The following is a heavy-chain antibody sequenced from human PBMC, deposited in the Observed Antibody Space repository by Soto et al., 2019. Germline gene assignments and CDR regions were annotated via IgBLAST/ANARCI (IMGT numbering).Heavy chain of an antibody. CDR3: ARGLYSSSWYDY. V-gene: IGHV1-2*04. D-gene: IGHD6-13*01. CDR2: INPNSGGT. CDR1: GYTFTGYY. J-gene: IGHJ4*02. Sequence: ASVKVSCKASGYTFTGYYMHWVRQAPGQGLEWMGWINPNSGGTNYAQKFQGWVTMTRDTSISTAYMELSSLRSEDTAVYYCARGLYSSSWYDYWGQGTLVTVSS.